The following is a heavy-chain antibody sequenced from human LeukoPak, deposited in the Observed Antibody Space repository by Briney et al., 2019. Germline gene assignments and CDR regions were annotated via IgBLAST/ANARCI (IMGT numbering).Heavy chain of an antibody. CDR1: GFKFNDCA. CDR3: AKETKVGENLYYFDY. Sequence: GGSLRLSCVASGFKFNDCAMHWVRQAPGKGLEWVSGLSWHSGSIGYADSVKGRLIISRDNAKNSLYLEMNSLRPEDSALYYCAKETKVGENLYYFDYWGRGTLVTVSS. D-gene: IGHD1-26*01. CDR2: LSWHSGSI. J-gene: IGHJ4*02. V-gene: IGHV3-9*01.